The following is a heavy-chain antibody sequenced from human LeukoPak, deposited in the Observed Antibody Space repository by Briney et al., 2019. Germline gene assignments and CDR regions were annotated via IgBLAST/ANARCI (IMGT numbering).Heavy chain of an antibody. CDR1: GYTFTSYG. Sequence: ASVKVSCKASGYTFTSYGISWVRQAPGQGLEWMGWISAYNGNTNYAQKLQGRVTMTTDTSTSTAYMELRSLRSDDTAVYYCARGKSPRPITGTPWDWFDPWGQGTLVTVSP. CDR3: ARGKSPRPITGTPWDWFDP. J-gene: IGHJ5*02. CDR2: ISAYNGNT. D-gene: IGHD1-7*01. V-gene: IGHV1-18*01.